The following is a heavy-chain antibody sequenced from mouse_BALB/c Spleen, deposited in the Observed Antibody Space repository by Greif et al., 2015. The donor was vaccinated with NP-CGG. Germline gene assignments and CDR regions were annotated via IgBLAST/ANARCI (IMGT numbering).Heavy chain of an antibody. Sequence: VQLQESGAELAKPGASVKMSCKASGYAFTSYWMHWVKQRPGQGLEWIGYINPSTGYTEYNQKFKDKATLTADKSSSTAYMQLSSLTSEDSAVYYCARSGTYYFDYWGQGTTLTVSS. V-gene: IGHV1-7*01. CDR1: GYAFTSYW. CDR3: ARSGTYYFDY. J-gene: IGHJ2*01. CDR2: INPSTGYT. D-gene: IGHD4-1*01.